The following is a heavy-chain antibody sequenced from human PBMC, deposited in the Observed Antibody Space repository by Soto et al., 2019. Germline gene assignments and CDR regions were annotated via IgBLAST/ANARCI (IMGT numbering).Heavy chain of an antibody. CDR2: IYPGDSDT. V-gene: IGHV5-51*01. D-gene: IGHD2-2*01. Sequence: GESLKISCKGSGYSFTSYWIGWVRQMPGKGLEWMGIIYPGDSDTRYSPSFQGQVTISADKSISTAYLQWSSLKASDTAMYYCASKAGYCSSTSCYPYYFDYWGQGTLVTVS. CDR1: GYSFTSYW. CDR3: ASKAGYCSSTSCYPYYFDY. J-gene: IGHJ4*02.